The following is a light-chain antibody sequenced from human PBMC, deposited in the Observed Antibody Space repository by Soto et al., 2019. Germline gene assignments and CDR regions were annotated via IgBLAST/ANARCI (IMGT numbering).Light chain of an antibody. Sequence: SYELTQPPSVSGAPEKTATITCGGNNIGNKSVHWYRQKPGQAPVLLISYDSDRPSGIPERFSGSNSENTATLTISSVEDGDEADYYCQVWDIMTDNYVFGSGTKLTVL. CDR3: QVWDIMTDNYV. J-gene: IGLJ1*01. CDR1: NIGNKS. V-gene: IGLV3-21*04. CDR2: YDS.